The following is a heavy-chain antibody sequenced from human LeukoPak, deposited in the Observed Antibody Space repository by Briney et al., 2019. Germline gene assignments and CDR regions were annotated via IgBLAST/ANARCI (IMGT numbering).Heavy chain of an antibody. Sequence: GGSLRLSCAASGFTFSTYAMHWVRQAPGKGLEHVSSISSGGVNTYYADSVRGRFTISRDNSKNTLYPHMGSLRAEDMAVYYCAREEAPVGGSSFDYWGQGTLVTVSS. CDR1: GFTFSTYA. CDR2: ISSGGVNT. CDR3: AREEAPVGGSSFDY. J-gene: IGHJ4*02. V-gene: IGHV3-64*02. D-gene: IGHD1-26*01.